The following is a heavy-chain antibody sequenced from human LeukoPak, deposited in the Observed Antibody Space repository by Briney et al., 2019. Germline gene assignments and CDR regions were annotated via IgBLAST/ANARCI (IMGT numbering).Heavy chain of an antibody. CDR1: GFTFDNFA. CDR3: AIPSRPGDCYYPPDH. D-gene: IGHD5-24*01. CDR2: ISHDGRTK. J-gene: IGHJ4*02. Sequence: PGGSLRLSCVVSGFTFDNFAMHWVRQPLGKGLEWVAVISHDGRTKYYADSMKGRFTISRDNSKNTLYLQMNSLRTEDTAVYYWAIPSRPGDCYYPPDHWGQGTLVTVSS. V-gene: IGHV3-30*04.